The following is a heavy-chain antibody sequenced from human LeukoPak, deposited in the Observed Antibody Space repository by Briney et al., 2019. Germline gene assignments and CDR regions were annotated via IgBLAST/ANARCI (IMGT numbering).Heavy chain of an antibody. D-gene: IGHD1-26*01. CDR3: AKDGEEWELDYYYGMDV. J-gene: IGHJ6*02. CDR2: ISYDGSNK. CDR1: GFTFSSYG. Sequence: GGSLRLSCAASGFTFSSYGMHWVRQAPGKGLEWVAVISYDGSNKYYADSVKGRLTISRDNSKNTLYLQMNSLRAEDTAVYYCAKDGEEWELDYYYGMDVWGQGTTVTVSS. V-gene: IGHV3-30*18.